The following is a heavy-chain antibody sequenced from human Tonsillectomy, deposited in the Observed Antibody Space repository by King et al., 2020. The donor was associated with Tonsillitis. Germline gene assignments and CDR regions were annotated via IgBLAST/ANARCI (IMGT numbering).Heavy chain of an antibody. J-gene: IGHJ4*02. CDR2: ISASGGST. V-gene: IGHV3-23*01. CDR3: PNASIESIEVVVTNFDY. D-gene: IGHD3-22*01. Sequence: VQLQESGGGLVQPGGSLRLSCAASGFTFSSYAMSWVRQAPGKGLEWVSSISASGGSTFYANSVKGRFTISRDNAKNTLYLQMNSLRAEDTAGYYCPNASIESIEVVVTNFDYWGQGTLVTVSS. CDR1: GFTFSSYA.